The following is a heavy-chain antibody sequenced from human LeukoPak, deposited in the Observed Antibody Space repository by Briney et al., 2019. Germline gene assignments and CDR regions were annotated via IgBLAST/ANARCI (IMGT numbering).Heavy chain of an antibody. V-gene: IGHV3-30*02. CDR3: ASSPYNWNYYFDY. Sequence: GGSLRLSCAASGFTFSSYGMHWVRQAPGKGLEWVAFIRYDGSNKYYADSVKGRFTISRDNSKNTLYLQMNSLRAEDTAVYYCASSPYNWNYYFDYWGQGTLVTVSS. CDR1: GFTFSSYG. D-gene: IGHD1-7*01. J-gene: IGHJ4*02. CDR2: IRYDGSNK.